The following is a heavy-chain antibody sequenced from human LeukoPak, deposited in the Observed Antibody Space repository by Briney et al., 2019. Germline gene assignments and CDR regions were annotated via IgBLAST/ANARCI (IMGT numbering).Heavy chain of an antibody. D-gene: IGHD3-10*01. J-gene: IGHJ4*02. CDR3: ARARDYASGRSFHY. V-gene: IGHV6-1*01. CDR2: TYYRSKWYN. Sequence: SQTLSLTCPVSGDSVSSNSAAWNWIRQSPSRGLEWLGRTYYRSKWYNDYAVSVKSRITINPDTSKNQFSLQLNSVTPEDTAVYYCARARDYASGRSFHYWGQGTLVTVSS. CDR1: GDSVSSNSAA.